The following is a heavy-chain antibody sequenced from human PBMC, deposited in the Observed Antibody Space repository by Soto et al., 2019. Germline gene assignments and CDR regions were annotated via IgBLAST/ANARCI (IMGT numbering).Heavy chain of an antibody. CDR3: AMVPTVVSRLGWFDP. CDR1: GFTFSSYA. V-gene: IGHV3-23*01. D-gene: IGHD2-8*02. CDR2: ISGSGGST. Sequence: EVQLLESGGCLVQPGGSLRLSCAASGFTFSSYAMSWVRQAPGKGLEWVSAISGSGGSTYYADSVKGRFTSSRDNSKNTLYLEMNSLRAEDTAVYYCAMVPTVVSRLGWFDPWGQGTLVTVSS. J-gene: IGHJ5*02.